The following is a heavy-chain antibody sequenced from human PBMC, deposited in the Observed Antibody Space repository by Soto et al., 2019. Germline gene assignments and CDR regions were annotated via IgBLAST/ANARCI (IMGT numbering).Heavy chain of an antibody. CDR2: ISAYNGNT. CDR3: ARVNSGYGSGSSLGWFDP. D-gene: IGHD3-10*01. CDR1: GYTFTSYG. Sequence: GASVKVSCKASGYTFTSYGISWVRQAPGQGLEWMGWISAYNGNTNYAQKLQGRVTMTTDTSTSTAYMELRSLRSDDTAVYYCARVNSGYGSGSSLGWFDPWGQGTLVTVSS. J-gene: IGHJ5*02. V-gene: IGHV1-18*01.